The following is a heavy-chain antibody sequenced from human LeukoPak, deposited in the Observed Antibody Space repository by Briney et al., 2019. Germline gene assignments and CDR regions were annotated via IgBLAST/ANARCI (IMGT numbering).Heavy chain of an antibody. V-gene: IGHV1-46*01. J-gene: IGHJ4*02. Sequence: ASVKVSCKASGYTFTSYYIHWVRQAPGQGLEWMGLINPSGGSTNYAQKFQGRVTMTRDTSTSTVYMELRSLRSDDTAVYYCARQGYSGHSQGAADYWGQGTLVTVSS. CDR2: INPSGGST. CDR3: ARQGYSGHSQGAADY. CDR1: GYTFTSYY. D-gene: IGHD4-23*01.